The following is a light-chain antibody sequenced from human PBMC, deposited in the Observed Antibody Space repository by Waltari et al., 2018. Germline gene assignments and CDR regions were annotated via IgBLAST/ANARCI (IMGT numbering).Light chain of an antibody. Sequence: EIVLTQSPGTLSLSPGERATLSCRASQSVSSSYLTWYQQKPGQAPRLLIYGASNRATGIPDRFSGSGSGTDFSLTINRLEPEDFAVYYCQQYGRSKTFGQGTKLEIK. CDR3: QQYGRSKT. V-gene: IGKV3-20*01. J-gene: IGKJ2*01. CDR2: GAS. CDR1: QSVSSSY.